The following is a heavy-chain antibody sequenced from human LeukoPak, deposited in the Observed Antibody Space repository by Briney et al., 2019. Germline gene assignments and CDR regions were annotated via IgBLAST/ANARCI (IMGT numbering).Heavy chain of an antibody. CDR3: ARGGGLYYFDY. CDR1: EFSVGSNY. V-gene: IGHV3-53*01. J-gene: IGHJ4*02. D-gene: IGHD2-15*01. CDR2: IYSGGST. Sequence: PGGSLRLSCAASEFSVGSNYMTWVRQAPGKGLEWVSLIYSGGSTYYADSVKGRFTISRDNSKNTLYLQMNSLRAEDTAVYYCARGGGLYYFDYWGQGTLVTVSS.